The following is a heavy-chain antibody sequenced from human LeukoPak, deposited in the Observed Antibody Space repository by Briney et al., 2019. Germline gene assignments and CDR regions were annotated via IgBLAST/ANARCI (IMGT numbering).Heavy chain of an antibody. CDR1: GGSISSYY. V-gene: IGHV4-59*01. CDR2: IYYSGST. J-gene: IGHJ4*02. D-gene: IGHD6-13*01. Sequence: PSETLSLTCTVSGGSISSYYWSWIRQPTGKGLEWIGYIYYSGSTNYNPSLKSRVTISVDTSKNQFSLKLSSVTAADTAVYYCARYSSSWYFDYWGQGTLVTVSS. CDR3: ARYSSSWYFDY.